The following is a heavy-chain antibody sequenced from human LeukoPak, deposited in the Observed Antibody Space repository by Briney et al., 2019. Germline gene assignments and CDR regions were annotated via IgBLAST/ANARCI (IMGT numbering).Heavy chain of an antibody. V-gene: IGHV1-8*01. D-gene: IGHD3-22*01. CDR3: ARDRPKYYYDSSGFDY. Sequence: ASVKVSCKASGYTFTSYDINWVRQATGQGLEWMGWMNPNSGNTGYAQKFQGRVTMTRNTSISTAYMELSSLRSEDTAVYYCARDRPKYYYDSSGFDYWGQGTLVTVSS. J-gene: IGHJ4*02. CDR2: MNPNSGNT. CDR1: GYTFTSYD.